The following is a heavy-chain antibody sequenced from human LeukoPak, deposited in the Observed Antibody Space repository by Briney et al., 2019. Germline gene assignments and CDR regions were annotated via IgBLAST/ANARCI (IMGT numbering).Heavy chain of an antibody. CDR1: GGSISSSSYY. Sequence: PSETLSLTCTVSGGSISSSSYYWGWIRQPPGKGLEWIGSIYYSGSTYYNPSLKSRVTISVDTSKNQFSLKLSSVTAADTAVYYWARATHLVVVIAGFDYWGQGTLVTVSS. CDR2: IYYSGST. V-gene: IGHV4-39*01. CDR3: ARATHLVVVIAGFDY. D-gene: IGHD2-21*01. J-gene: IGHJ4*02.